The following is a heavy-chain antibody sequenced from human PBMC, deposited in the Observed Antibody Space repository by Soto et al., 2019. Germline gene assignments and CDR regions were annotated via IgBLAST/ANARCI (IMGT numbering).Heavy chain of an antibody. CDR1: GGSISSGGYY. V-gene: IGHV4-31*03. CDR2: IYYSGST. Sequence: QVQLQESGPGLVKPSQTLSLTCTVSGGSISSGGYYWSWIRQHPGKGLEWIGYIYYSGSTYYNPSLKSRVTISVDTSKNQFYLKLSSVTAADTAVYYCARDRVVPGAQLYYYYGMDVWGQGTTVTVSS. CDR3: ARDRVVPGAQLYYYYGMDV. D-gene: IGHD2-2*01. J-gene: IGHJ6*02.